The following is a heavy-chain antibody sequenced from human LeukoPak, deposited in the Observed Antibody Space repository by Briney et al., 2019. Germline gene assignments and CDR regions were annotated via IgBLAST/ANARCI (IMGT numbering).Heavy chain of an antibody. V-gene: IGHV1-2*04. Sequence: GASVKVSCKASGYTFTGYYMHWVRQAPGQGLEWMGWINPNSGGTNYAQKFQGWVTLTRDTSISTAYMELSRLRSDDTAVYYCAREKTVDTVFDYWGQGALVTVSS. D-gene: IGHD5-18*01. J-gene: IGHJ4*02. CDR1: GYTFTGYY. CDR2: INPNSGGT. CDR3: AREKTVDTVFDY.